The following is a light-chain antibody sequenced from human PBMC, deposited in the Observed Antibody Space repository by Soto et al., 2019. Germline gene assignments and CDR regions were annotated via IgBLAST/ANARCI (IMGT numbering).Light chain of an antibody. Sequence: QSALTQPASVSGSPWQSITISCTGTSSDVGAYNYVSWYQQHPGKAPKLMIYDVSNRPSGVSNRFSGSKSGNTASLTISGLQAEDEADYYCSSYTSSSTLDVFGTGTKVPVL. V-gene: IGLV2-14*01. CDR3: SSYTSSSTLDV. CDR2: DVS. J-gene: IGLJ1*01. CDR1: SSDVGAYNY.